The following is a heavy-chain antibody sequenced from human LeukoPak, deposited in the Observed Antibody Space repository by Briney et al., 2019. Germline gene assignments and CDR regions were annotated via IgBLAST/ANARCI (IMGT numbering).Heavy chain of an antibody. D-gene: IGHD6-19*01. J-gene: IGHJ4*02. Sequence: GASVKVSCKASGYAFTGYYMHWVRQAPGQGLEWMGWINPNSGGTNYAQKFQGRVTMTRDTSISTAYMELSRLRSDDTAVYYCARERSSSGYISGFGYWGQGTLVAVSS. CDR3: ARERSSSGYISGFGY. CDR2: INPNSGGT. V-gene: IGHV1-2*02. CDR1: GYAFTGYY.